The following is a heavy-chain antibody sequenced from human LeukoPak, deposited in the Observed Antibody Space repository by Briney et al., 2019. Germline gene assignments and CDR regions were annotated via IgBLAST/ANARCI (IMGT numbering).Heavy chain of an antibody. D-gene: IGHD6-19*01. CDR1: GGSISSSSYY. CDR2: IYYSGST. V-gene: IGHV4-39*07. J-gene: IGHJ4*02. CDR3: ARDDGSGWFEDY. Sequence: SETLSLTCTVSGGSISSSSYYWGWIRQPPGKGLEWIGSIYYSGSTYYNPSLKSRVTISVDTSKNQFSLKLSSVTAADTAVYYCARDDGSGWFEDYWGQGTLVTVSP.